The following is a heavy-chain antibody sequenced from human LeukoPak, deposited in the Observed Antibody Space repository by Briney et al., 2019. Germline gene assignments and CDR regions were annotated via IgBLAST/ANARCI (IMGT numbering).Heavy chain of an antibody. J-gene: IGHJ5*02. Sequence: GGSLRLSCAASGFTFRSYAMHWVRQAPGKGLEWVAIISYDGENKFYADSVKGRFTISRDNSKNTLYLQMNSLRADDTALYYCARGYSSGWSNWFDPWGQGTLVTVSS. CDR2: ISYDGENK. CDR3: ARGYSSGWSNWFDP. V-gene: IGHV3-30*04. D-gene: IGHD6-19*01. CDR1: GFTFRSYA.